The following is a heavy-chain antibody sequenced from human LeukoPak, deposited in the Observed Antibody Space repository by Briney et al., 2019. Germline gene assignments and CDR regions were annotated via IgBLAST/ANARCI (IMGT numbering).Heavy chain of an antibody. CDR1: GFTFSSYG. Sequence: PGGSLRLSCAASGFTFSSYGTHWVRQAPGKGLEWVAFIRYDGSNKYYADSVKGRFTISRDNSKNTLYLQMNSLRAEDTAVYYCAKDLWTGYSSGYPLDYWGQGTLVTVSS. V-gene: IGHV3-30*02. D-gene: IGHD6-19*01. J-gene: IGHJ4*02. CDR3: AKDLWTGYSSGYPLDY. CDR2: IRYDGSNK.